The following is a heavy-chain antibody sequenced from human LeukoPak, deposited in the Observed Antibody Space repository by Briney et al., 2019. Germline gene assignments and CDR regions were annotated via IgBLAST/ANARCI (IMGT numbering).Heavy chain of an antibody. D-gene: IGHD3-22*01. CDR2: ISWNSGSI. Sequence: GGSLRLSCAASGFTFDDYAMHWVRQAPGKGLEWVSGISWNSGSIGYADSVKGRFTISRDNSKNTLYLQMNSLRAEDTAVYYCARALQVVVITTNAFDIWGQGTMVTVSS. V-gene: IGHV3-9*01. J-gene: IGHJ3*02. CDR1: GFTFDDYA. CDR3: ARALQVVVITTNAFDI.